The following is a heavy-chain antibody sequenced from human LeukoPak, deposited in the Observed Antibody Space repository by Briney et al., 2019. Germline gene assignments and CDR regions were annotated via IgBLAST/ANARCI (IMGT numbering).Heavy chain of an antibody. J-gene: IGHJ4*02. D-gene: IGHD3-3*01. CDR1: GGSFSGYY. CDR2: INHSGST. V-gene: IGHV4-34*01. CDR3: ARGRRYDFWSGYFRYYFDY. Sequence: SETLSLTCAVYGGSFSGYYWSWIRQPPGKGLEWIGEINHSGSTNYNPSLKSRVTIPVDTSKNQFSLKLSSVTAADTAVYYCARGRRYDFWSGYFRYYFDYWGQGTLVTVSS.